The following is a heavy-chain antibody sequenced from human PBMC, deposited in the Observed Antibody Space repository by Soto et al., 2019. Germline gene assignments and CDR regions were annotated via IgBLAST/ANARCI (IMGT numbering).Heavy chain of an antibody. CDR2: INPSGGST. Sequence: GASVKVSCKASGYTFTSYYMHWVRQAPGQGLEWMGIINPSGGSTSYAQKFQGRVTMTRDTSTSTVYMELSSLRSEDTAVYYCARDRGIAVAEYYYGMDVWGQGTTVTSP. J-gene: IGHJ6*02. V-gene: IGHV1-46*01. CDR1: GYTFTSYY. CDR3: ARDRGIAVAEYYYGMDV. D-gene: IGHD6-19*01.